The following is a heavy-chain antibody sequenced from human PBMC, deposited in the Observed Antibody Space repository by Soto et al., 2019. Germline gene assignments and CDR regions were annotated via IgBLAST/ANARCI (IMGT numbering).Heavy chain of an antibody. CDR3: ARTILMNWFDP. V-gene: IGHV4-59*01. J-gene: IGHJ5*02. CDR1: GGSIGSYY. CDR2: IYYSGTT. Sequence: SETLSLTCTVSGGSIGSYYWSWIRQPPGKGLEWIGYIYYSGTTNYNPSLKSRVTMSVDTSKNQFSLKLSSVTAADTAIYYCARTILMNWFDPWGQGTLVTVSS. D-gene: IGHD3-16*01.